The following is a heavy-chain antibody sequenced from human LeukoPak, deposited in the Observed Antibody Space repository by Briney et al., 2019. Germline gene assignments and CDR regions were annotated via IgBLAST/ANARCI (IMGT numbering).Heavy chain of an antibody. Sequence: PGGSLRLSCTGSGFTFGDYAMSWFRQAPGKGLEWVGFIRNKAYGETTEYGASVRGRFTISRDNSKNIAYLQVNSLKIEDTAVYYCVRDSWNNWNPRDNWGQGTLVTVSS. CDR3: VRDSWNNWNPRDN. CDR1: GFTFGDYA. V-gene: IGHV3-49*03. D-gene: IGHD1-20*01. CDR2: IRNKAYGETT. J-gene: IGHJ4*02.